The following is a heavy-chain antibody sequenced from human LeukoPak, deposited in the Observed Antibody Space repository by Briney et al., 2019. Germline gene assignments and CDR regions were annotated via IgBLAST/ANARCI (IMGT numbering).Heavy chain of an antibody. J-gene: IGHJ4*02. CDR3: ARDPHREYFDF. CDR2: INHSGST. CDR1: GGSFSGYY. V-gene: IGHV4-34*01. D-gene: IGHD1-26*01. Sequence: SETLSLTCAVCGGSFSGYYWSWIRQPPGKGLEWIGEINHSGSTNYNPSLKSRVTISVDTSKNQFSLKLSSVTAADTALYYCARDPHREYFDFWGQGTLVTVSS.